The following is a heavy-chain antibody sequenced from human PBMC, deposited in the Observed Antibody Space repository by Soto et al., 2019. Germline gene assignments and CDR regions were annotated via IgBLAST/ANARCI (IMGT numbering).Heavy chain of an antibody. CDR1: GDSISSGNKY. Sequence: TLSLTGTGSGDSISSGNKYWSWIRQPAGKGLEWIGYIFSSGTTYYNPSLKSRLTMSLDASQNQFSLKLNSLTDADTAVYFCARVPSPFDYYYAMDVWGQGTTVTVSS. CDR3: ARVPSPFDYYYAMDV. D-gene: IGHD3-16*01. V-gene: IGHV4-30-4*01. CDR2: IFSSGTT. J-gene: IGHJ6*02.